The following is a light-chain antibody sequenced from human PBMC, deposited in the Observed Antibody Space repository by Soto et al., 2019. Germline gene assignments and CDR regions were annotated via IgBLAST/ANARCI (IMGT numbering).Light chain of an antibody. J-gene: IGKJ1*01. CDR2: AAS. CDR3: QNYNGPPWT. Sequence: DIKMTQSPSSLSASVGARVTITCRASQDISDYLAWYQQKPGQVPKLLISAASTVQSGVPSRFRGSSSGTDFTLSITGLQPDDVPTYYCQNYNGPPWTLGQGTKVDIK. V-gene: IGKV1-27*01. CDR1: QDISDY.